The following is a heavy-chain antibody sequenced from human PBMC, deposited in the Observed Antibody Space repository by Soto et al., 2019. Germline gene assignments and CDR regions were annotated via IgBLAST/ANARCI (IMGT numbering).Heavy chain of an antibody. Sequence: QVQLQESGPGLVKPSGTLSLTCAVSGGSISSSNWWSWVRQPPGKGLEWIGYIYYSGSTYYNPSLKSRVTISVDTSKNQFSLKLSSVTAADTAVYYCARERGTVTTMRYGMDVWGQGTTVTVSS. D-gene: IGHD4-4*01. CDR2: IYYSGST. J-gene: IGHJ6*02. V-gene: IGHV4-4*02. CDR3: ARERGTVTTMRYGMDV. CDR1: GGSISSSNW.